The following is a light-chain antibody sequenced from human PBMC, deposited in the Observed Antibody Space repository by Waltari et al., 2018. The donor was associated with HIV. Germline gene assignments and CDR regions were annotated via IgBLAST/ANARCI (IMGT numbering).Light chain of an antibody. V-gene: IGLV2-8*01. Sequence: QSALTQPPSASGSPGQSVTVSCTGTSSAIGYFNYVSWYQQHPGKAPKLLIYDVNQRPSGVPDRFSASKSGATASLTVSGLLAEDEADYYCAAYAGNNIGIFGGGTKVTV. CDR1: SSAIGYFNY. J-gene: IGLJ2*01. CDR3: AAYAGNNIGI. CDR2: DVN.